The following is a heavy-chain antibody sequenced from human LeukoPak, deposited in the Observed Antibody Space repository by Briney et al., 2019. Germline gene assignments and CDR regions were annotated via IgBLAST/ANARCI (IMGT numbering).Heavy chain of an antibody. CDR1: GYTFTGYY. V-gene: IGHV1-2*02. D-gene: IGHD3-22*01. CDR2: INPNSGGT. J-gene: IGHJ4*02. Sequence: GASVKVSCKASGYTFTGYYMHWVRQAPGQGLEWMGWINPNSGGTNYAQKFQGRVTMTRDTSISTAYMELSRLRSDDTAVYYCARDLIDYDSSRYYYWGQGTLVTVSS. CDR3: ARDLIDYDSSRYYY.